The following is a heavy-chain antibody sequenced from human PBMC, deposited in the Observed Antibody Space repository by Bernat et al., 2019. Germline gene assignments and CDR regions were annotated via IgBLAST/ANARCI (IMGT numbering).Heavy chain of an antibody. J-gene: IGHJ6*03. V-gene: IGHV5-10-1*03. CDR1: GYSFTSYW. Sequence: EVQLVQSGAEVKKPGESLRISCKGSGYSFTSYWISWLRQMPGKGLDWMGRIDPSASYPSYSTSFQGHVTISADKSISTAYLQWSSLKASDTAMYYCARTDYDFWSGYPYYYYMDVWGKGTTVTVSS. D-gene: IGHD3-3*01. CDR3: ARTDYDFWSGYPYYYYMDV. CDR2: IDPSASYP.